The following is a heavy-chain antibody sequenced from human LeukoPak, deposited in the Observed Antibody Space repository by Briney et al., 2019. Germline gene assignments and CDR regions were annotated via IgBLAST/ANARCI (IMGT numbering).Heavy chain of an antibody. CDR3: AKDSQDSSPWELHLGY. V-gene: IGHV3-43*02. Sequence: GGSLRLSCAASGFTFDDYAMHWVRQAPGKGLEWVSRISGDGGSTYYADSVKGRFTISRDNSKNSLYLQMNSLRTEDTALYYCAKDSQDSSPWELHLGYWGQGTLVTVSS. D-gene: IGHD1-26*01. CDR1: GFTFDDYA. CDR2: ISGDGGST. J-gene: IGHJ4*02.